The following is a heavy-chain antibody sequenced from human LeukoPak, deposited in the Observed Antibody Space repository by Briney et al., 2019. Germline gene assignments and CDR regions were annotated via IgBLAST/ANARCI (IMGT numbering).Heavy chain of an antibody. V-gene: IGHV4-59*01. Sequence: TSETLSLTCTVSGGSISSYYWSWIRQPPGKGLEWIGYIYYSGSTNYNPSLKSRVTMSVDTSKNQFSLKLSSVTAADMAVYYCASIQGDAFDIWGRGTMVTVSS. CDR1: GGSISSYY. CDR2: IYYSGST. J-gene: IGHJ3*02. CDR3: ASIQGDAFDI.